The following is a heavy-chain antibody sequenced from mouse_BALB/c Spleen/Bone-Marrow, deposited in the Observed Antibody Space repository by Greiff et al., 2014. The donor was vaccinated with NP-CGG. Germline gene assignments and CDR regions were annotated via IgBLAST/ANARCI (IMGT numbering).Heavy chain of an antibody. CDR2: VNPNNGGT. V-gene: IGHV1-26*01. D-gene: IGHD1-2*01. J-gene: IGHJ4*01. CDR3: HYYGYGGAMDY. CDR1: GYSFTGYY. Sequence: VQLKQPGPDLVKPGASVKISCKASGYSFTGYYMHWVKQSLGKSLEWIGRVNPNNGGTSFNQKFKGKAIFTVDKSPSAAYMELRSLTSEDSAVYYCHYYGYGGAMDYWGQGTSVTVSA.